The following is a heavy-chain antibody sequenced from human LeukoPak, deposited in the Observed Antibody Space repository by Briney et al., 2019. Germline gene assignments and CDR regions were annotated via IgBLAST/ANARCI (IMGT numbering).Heavy chain of an antibody. CDR1: GGSLSSYY. D-gene: IGHD6-13*01. V-gene: IGHV4-59*01. Sequence: PSETLSLTCTVSGGSLSSYYWSWIRQPPGKGLEWIGYVYYSGTTNYNPSLKSRVAISVDTSKNQSSLKLSSVTAADTAVYYCASQEPKRSYSDYWGQGTLVTVSS. J-gene: IGHJ4*02. CDR3: ASQEPKRSYSDY. CDR2: VYYSGTT.